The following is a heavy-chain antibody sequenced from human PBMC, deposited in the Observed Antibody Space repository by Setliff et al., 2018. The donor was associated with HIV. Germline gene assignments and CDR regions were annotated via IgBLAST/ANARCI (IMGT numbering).Heavy chain of an antibody. Sequence: GASVKVSCKASGTSFSTYAVSWVRQVPGQGLDWMGGIIPAFGTTKYSQKFQGRVTITADEAATTAYLELNSLRFEDTAVYYCARDGLLAAGIRFDYWGQGSLVTVSS. CDR2: IIPAFGTT. CDR1: GTSFSTYA. V-gene: IGHV1-69*13. D-gene: IGHD6-13*01. CDR3: ARDGLLAAGIRFDY. J-gene: IGHJ4*02.